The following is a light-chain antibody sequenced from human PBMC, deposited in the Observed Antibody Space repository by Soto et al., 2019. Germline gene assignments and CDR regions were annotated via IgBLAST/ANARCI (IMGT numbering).Light chain of an antibody. Sequence: DIQMTHSPSTLSASVVDRVTITFRASQSIRSLLAWYQQKPGKAPKVLIYDASSLGSGVPSRFSGSGSGTEFTLTISSLQPDDFATYFCQQYQTYSTFGQGTRLEI. CDR1: QSIRSL. CDR2: DAS. J-gene: IGKJ5*01. CDR3: QQYQTYST. V-gene: IGKV1-5*01.